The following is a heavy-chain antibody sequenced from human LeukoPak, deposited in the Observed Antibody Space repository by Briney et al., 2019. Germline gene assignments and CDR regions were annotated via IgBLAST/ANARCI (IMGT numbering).Heavy chain of an antibody. D-gene: IGHD4/OR15-4a*01. Sequence: GGSLRLSCAASGFTFSYYAMTWVRQAPGKGLEWVSGISDTGGSTYYADSVKGRFTISRDNSKNTLYLQMNSLRAEDTAVYYCARRAGAYSHPYDYWGQGTLVTVSS. CDR3: ARRAGAYSHPYDY. CDR1: GFTFSYYA. CDR2: ISDTGGST. V-gene: IGHV3-23*01. J-gene: IGHJ4*02.